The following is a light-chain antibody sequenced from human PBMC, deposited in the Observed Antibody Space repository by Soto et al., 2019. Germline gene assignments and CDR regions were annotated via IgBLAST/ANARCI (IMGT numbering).Light chain of an antibody. CDR1: QSVSSSY. Sequence: EIVLTQSPGTLSLSPGERATLSCRASQSVSSSYLAWYQQQPGQAPRLLIYGASSRATGIPARFSGSGSGTEFTLTISSLQSEDFAVYYCQQYNNWPPWTFGQGTKVDIK. CDR3: QQYNNWPPWT. J-gene: IGKJ1*01. V-gene: IGKV3D-15*01. CDR2: GAS.